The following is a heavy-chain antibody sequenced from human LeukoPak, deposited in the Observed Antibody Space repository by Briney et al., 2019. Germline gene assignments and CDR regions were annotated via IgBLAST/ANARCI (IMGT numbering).Heavy chain of an antibody. D-gene: IGHD3-22*01. CDR3: ARAASPDYYDSSGYSYFDY. Sequence: SETLSLTCTVSGGSISSSSYYWGRIPQPPGKGLEWIGSNNYSGSTYSHPSLKRRVTISVDTSKSQFSLKLSSVTAADTAVYYCARAASPDYYDSSGYSYFDYWGQGTLVTVSS. V-gene: IGHV4-39*07. J-gene: IGHJ4*02. CDR1: GGSISSSSYY. CDR2: NNYSGST.